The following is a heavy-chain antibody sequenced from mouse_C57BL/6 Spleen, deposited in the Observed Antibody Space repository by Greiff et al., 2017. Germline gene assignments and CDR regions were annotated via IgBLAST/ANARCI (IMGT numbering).Heavy chain of an antibody. V-gene: IGHV1-18*01. CDR2: INPNNGGT. CDR3: ARAGGYGNYDAMDY. CDR1: GYTFTNYN. D-gene: IGHD2-1*01. Sequence: VQLQQSGPELVKPGASVKIPCKASGYTFTNYNMDWVKQSHGKSLEWIGDINPNNGGTIYNQKFKGKATLTVDKSSSTAYMELRSLTSEDTAVYYCARAGGYGNYDAMDYWGQGTSVTVSS. J-gene: IGHJ4*01.